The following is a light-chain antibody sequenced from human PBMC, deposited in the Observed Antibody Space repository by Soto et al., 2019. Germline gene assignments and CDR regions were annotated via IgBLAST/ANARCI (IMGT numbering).Light chain of an antibody. CDR2: AAS. J-gene: IGKJ1*01. CDR3: LRHNSYPWT. Sequence: DIQMTQSPSAMSASVGDRVTITCRASQAIRNYLAWFQQKPGKVPKRLIYAASSLERAVPSRFSGSGSRKEFTLTSSSLQPEDFATYYCLRHNSYPWTFGQGTKVEIK. CDR1: QAIRNY. V-gene: IGKV1-17*03.